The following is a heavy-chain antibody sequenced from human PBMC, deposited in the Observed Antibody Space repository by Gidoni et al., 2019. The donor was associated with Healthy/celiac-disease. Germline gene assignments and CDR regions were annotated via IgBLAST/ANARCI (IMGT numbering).Heavy chain of an antibody. J-gene: IGHJ4*02. CDR3: ARGPGGWYGRAFDY. V-gene: IGHV4-34*01. CDR1: GGSFSGYY. CDR2: INHSGST. D-gene: IGHD6-19*01. Sequence: QVQLQQWGAGLLKPSETLSLTCAVYGGSFSGYYWSWIRQPPGKGLEWIGEINHSGSTNYNPSLKSRVTISVDTSKNQFSLKLSSVTAADTAVYYCARGPGGWYGRAFDYWGQGTLVTVSS.